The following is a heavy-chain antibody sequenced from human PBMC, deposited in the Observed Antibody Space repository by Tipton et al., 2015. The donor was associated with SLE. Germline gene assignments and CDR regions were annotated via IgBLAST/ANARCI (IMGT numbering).Heavy chain of an antibody. CDR2: IYYSGST. V-gene: IGHV4-61*01. CDR3: ARDEGYCSGGSCYSSAFDI. D-gene: IGHD2-15*01. J-gene: IGHJ3*02. CDR1: GGSISSGSYY. Sequence: TLSLTCTVSGGSISSGSYYWSWIRQPPGKGLEWIGYIYYSGSTNYNPSLKSRVTISVDTSKNQFSLKLSSVTAADTAVYYCARDEGYCSGGSCYSSAFDIWGQGTMVTVSS.